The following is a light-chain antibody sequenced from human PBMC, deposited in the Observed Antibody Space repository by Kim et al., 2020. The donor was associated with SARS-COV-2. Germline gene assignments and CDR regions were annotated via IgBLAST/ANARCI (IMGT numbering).Light chain of an antibody. J-gene: IGKJ3*01. CDR1: QSVSRSY. V-gene: IGKV3-20*01. Sequence: SPGERGTLSCRASQSVSRSYIAWYQHKPGRAPRLLIHGASTRATGIPDRFSGSWSGTDFTLTITNLEPDDFAVYYCQLYGSSFTFGPGTKVDIK. CDR2: GAS. CDR3: QLYGSSFT.